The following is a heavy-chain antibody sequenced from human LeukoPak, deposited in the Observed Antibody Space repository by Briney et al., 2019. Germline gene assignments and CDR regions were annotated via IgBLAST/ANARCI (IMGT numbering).Heavy chain of an antibody. J-gene: IGHJ5*02. CDR2: IHGDGDNI. Sequence: GGSLRLSCAASGFPFSSYAMYWARQAPGKGLVWVARIHGDGDNISYADSVRGQFTISRDNAKDTLYLHMNSLRPEDTAVYYCARAQVGAPTDLWGQGTLVTVSS. D-gene: IGHD1-26*01. V-gene: IGHV3-74*01. CDR3: ARAQVGAPTDL. CDR1: GFPFSSYA.